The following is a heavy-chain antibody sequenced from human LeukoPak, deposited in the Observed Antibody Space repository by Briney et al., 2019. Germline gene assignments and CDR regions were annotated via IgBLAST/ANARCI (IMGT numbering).Heavy chain of an antibody. CDR3: AKGGLQTRNWYFAL. J-gene: IGHJ2*01. CDR2: ISYDGSNK. D-gene: IGHD5-18*01. Sequence: GGSLRLSCAASGFTFSTYAMHWVRQAPGKGLEWVAVISYDGSNKYYADSVKGRFTISRDNSKNTLYLEMNSLRTEDTAVYYCAKGGLQTRNWYFALWGRGTLVTVSS. V-gene: IGHV3-30*04. CDR1: GFTFSTYA.